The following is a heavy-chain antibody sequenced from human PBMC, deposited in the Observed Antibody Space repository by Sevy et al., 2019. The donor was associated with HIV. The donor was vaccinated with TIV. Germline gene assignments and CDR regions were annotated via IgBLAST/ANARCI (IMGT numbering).Heavy chain of an antibody. Sequence: GESLKISCKGSGYSFSNYWIGWVRQMPGKGLELMGIIYPGDSDTRYSPSFQGQVTISVDKSSSTACLQWSRLRASDTAMYYCARFGSYRLAYYGMDVWGQGTTVTVSS. D-gene: IGHD3-9*01. CDR1: GYSFSNYW. CDR3: ARFGSYRLAYYGMDV. V-gene: IGHV5-51*01. CDR2: IYPGDSDT. J-gene: IGHJ6*02.